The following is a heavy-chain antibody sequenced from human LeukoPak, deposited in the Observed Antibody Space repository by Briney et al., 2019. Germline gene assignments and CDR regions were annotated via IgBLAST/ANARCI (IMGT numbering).Heavy chain of an antibody. CDR2: IWYDGSNK. CDR3: ARAEGYYDSSGNDAFDI. CDR1: GFTFSSYG. D-gene: IGHD3-22*01. J-gene: IGHJ3*02. Sequence: PGGSLRLSCAASGFTFSSYGMHWVRQAPGKGLEWVAVIWYDGSNKYYADSVEGRFTISRDNSKNTLYLQMNSLRAEDTAVYYCARAEGYYDSSGNDAFDIWGQGTMVTVSS. V-gene: IGHV3-33*01.